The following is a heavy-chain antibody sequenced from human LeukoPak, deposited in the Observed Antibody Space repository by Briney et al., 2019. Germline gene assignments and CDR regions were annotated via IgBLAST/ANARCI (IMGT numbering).Heavy chain of an antibody. J-gene: IGHJ3*02. D-gene: IGHD3-22*01. CDR3: ARRPYASGYAFDI. CDR2: SYYSGNT. CDR1: GVSMRSGTYY. Sequence: SETLSLTCTVSGVSMRSGTYYWDWIRQPPGKGLEWIGSSYYSGNTYYNPSLKSRVTISVDTSKKQFSLKLSSVTAADTAVYYCARRPYASGYAFDIWGQGTMVTVS. V-gene: IGHV4-39*01.